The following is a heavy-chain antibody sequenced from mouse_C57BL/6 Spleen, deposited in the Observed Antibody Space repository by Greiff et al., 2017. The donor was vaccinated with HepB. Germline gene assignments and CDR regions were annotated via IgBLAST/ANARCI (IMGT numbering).Heavy chain of an antibody. CDR1: GYTFTSYW. J-gene: IGHJ3*01. Sequence: QVQLQQPGAELVKPGASVKVSCKASGYTFTSYWMHWVKQRPIQGLEWIGNIDPSDSETHYNQKFKDKATLTVDKSSSTAYMQLSSLTSEDSAVYYCARYYYGSSYVGFAYGGQGTLVTVSA. CDR3: ARYYYGSSYVGFAY. D-gene: IGHD1-1*01. V-gene: IGHV1-52*01. CDR2: IDPSDSET.